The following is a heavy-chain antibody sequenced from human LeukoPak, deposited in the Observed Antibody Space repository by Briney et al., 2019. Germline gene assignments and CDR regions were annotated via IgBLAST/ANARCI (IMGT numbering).Heavy chain of an antibody. J-gene: IGHJ4*02. CDR1: GFTFSGSA. D-gene: IGHD1-26*01. V-gene: IGHV3-73*01. CDR2: IRSKANSYAT. Sequence: GGSLRLSCAASGFTFSGSAMHWVRQASGKGLEWVGRIRSKANSYATAYAASVKGRFTITRDDSKNTAYLQMNSLKTEDTAVYYCTSRGNSGSYGYWGQGTLVTVSS. CDR3: TSRGNSGSYGY.